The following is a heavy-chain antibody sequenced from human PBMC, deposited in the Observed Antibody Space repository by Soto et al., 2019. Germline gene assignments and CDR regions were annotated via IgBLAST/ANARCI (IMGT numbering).Heavy chain of an antibody. CDR1: GFTFNSYG. CDR2: ISYDGSAK. V-gene: IGHV3-30*18. J-gene: IGHJ4*02. CDR3: EKVLCQGTIPDY. Sequence: QVQLVESGGGVVQPGRSLRLSCAASGFTFNSYGMHWVRQAPGKGLEWVALISYDGSAKYYPDSVKGRFTISRDNSKNTLYLQMNSLRPEDTAVYYCEKVLCQGTIPDYWGQGTLVTVAS. D-gene: IGHD2-21*01.